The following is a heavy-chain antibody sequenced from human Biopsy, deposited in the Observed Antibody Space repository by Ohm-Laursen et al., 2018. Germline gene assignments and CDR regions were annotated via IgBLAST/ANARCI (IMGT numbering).Heavy chain of an antibody. J-gene: IGHJ5*02. V-gene: IGHV1-8*01. CDR3: ARADPPLFYYGSGSSNWFDP. CDR2: MNPGSGNT. Sequence: ASVKVSCKASGYTFTSYEINWVRQATGQGLEWTGWMNPGSGNTGYAQNFQGRVTMTRNTSISTAYMELSSLKSEDTAVYFCARADPPLFYYGSGSSNWFDPWGQGTLVTVSS. CDR1: GYTFTSYE. D-gene: IGHD3-10*01.